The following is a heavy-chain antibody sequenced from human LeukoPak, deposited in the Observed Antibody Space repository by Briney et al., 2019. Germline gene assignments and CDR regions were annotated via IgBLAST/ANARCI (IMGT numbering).Heavy chain of an antibody. CDR3: AELGITMIGGV. V-gene: IGHV3-48*03. CDR2: ISSSGSTI. CDR1: GFTFSSYE. D-gene: IGHD3-10*02. Sequence: GGSLRRSCAASGFTFSSYEMNWVRQAPGKGLEWLSYISSSGSTIYYADSVKGRFTISRDNAKNSLYLQMNSLRAEDTAVYYCAELGITMIGGVWGKGTTVTISS. J-gene: IGHJ6*04.